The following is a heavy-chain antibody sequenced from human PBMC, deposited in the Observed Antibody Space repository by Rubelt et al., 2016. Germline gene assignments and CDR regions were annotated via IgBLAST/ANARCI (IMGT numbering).Heavy chain of an antibody. CDR1: GFTFSNAW. V-gene: IGHV3-23*04. Sequence: EVQLVESGGGLVKPGGSLRLSCAASGFTFSNAWMSWVRQAPGKGLEWVSAISGSGGSTYYADSVKGRFTISRDNSKNTLYLKMNSLRAEDTAVYYCAKVGHGGSYYAEYFQHWGQGTLVTVSS. D-gene: IGHD1-26*01. J-gene: IGHJ1*01. CDR3: AKVGHGGSYYAEYFQH. CDR2: ISGSGGST.